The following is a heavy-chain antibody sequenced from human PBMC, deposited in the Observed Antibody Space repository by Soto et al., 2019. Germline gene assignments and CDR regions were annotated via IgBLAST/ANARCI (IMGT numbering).Heavy chain of an antibody. V-gene: IGHV1-2*02. CDR1: GYTFVIYH. D-gene: IGHD3-22*01. CDR3: ARMTVAIDY. CDR2: INPNSGDT. J-gene: IGHJ4*02. Sequence: QVHLVQSGAEIRKPGASVKVSCKASGYTFVIYHLHWVRQAPGQGLEWVGWINPNSGDTNYAQKFQGRVTMTRDTSINTAYMELSGLRSDDTAVYYCARMTVAIDYWGQGALVTVSS.